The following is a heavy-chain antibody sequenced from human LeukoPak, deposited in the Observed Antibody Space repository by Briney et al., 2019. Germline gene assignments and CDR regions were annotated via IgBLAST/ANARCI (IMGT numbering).Heavy chain of an antibody. CDR2: IYSGGST. V-gene: IGHV3-53*01. J-gene: IGHJ4*02. CDR1: GFTVSSNY. D-gene: IGHD1-26*01. Sequence: AGGSLGLSCAASGFTVSSNYMSWVRQAPGKGLEWVSVIYSGGSTYYADSVKGRFTISRDNSKNTLYLQMNSLRAEDTAVYYCARHIVGAILVWGQGTLVTVSS. CDR3: ARHIVGAILV.